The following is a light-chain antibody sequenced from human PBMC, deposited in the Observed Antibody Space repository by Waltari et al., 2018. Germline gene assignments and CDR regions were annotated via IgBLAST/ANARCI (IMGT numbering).Light chain of an antibody. V-gene: IGLV2-14*03. Sequence: QSALTQPASVSGSPGQSITISCTGTSSDVGGYNYVSWYQQHPGKAPKLMIDDVSNRPEVFSTRFSGSKSGTTASLTISGLQAEDEADYSCSSYTSSSRVFGGGTKLTVL. J-gene: IGLJ3*02. CDR3: SSYTSSSRV. CDR1: SSDVGGYNY. CDR2: DVS.